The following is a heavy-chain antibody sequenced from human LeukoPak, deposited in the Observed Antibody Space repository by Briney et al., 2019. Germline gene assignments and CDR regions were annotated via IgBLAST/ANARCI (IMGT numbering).Heavy chain of an antibody. J-gene: IGHJ4*02. CDR1: GFTFSRYW. V-gene: IGHV3-74*01. CDR2: INSDGSKR. Sequence: GGSLRLSCAASGFTFSRYWMHWVRQAPGKGLVWVSNINSDGSKRNHADSVKGRFTISRDNAKNTLYLQMNSLRAEDTAVYYCVRHDGSYSLDYWGQGTRVTVSS. CDR3: VRHDGSYSLDY. D-gene: IGHD1-26*01.